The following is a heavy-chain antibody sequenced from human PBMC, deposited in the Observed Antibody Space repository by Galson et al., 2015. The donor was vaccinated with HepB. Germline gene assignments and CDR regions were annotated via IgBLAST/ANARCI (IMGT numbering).Heavy chain of an antibody. CDR1: GYMFSSSV. Sequence: SVKVSCKASGYMFSSSVITWVRQAPGQGLEWMGWISVYNGNTNYAQNLQDRVTLSTDTSTSTAYMELRSLRFDDTAVYYCARGAGTTLDWYFDLWGRGTLVTVSS. V-gene: IGHV1-18*01. D-gene: IGHD1-14*01. CDR2: ISVYNGNT. CDR3: ARGAGTTLDWYFDL. J-gene: IGHJ2*01.